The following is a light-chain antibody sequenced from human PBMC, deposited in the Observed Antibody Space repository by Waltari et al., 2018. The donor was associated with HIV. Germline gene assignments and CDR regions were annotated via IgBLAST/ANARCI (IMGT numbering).Light chain of an antibody. V-gene: IGLV2-14*01. J-gene: IGLJ1*01. CDR2: EVR. CDR1: SSDVGGYNY. Sequence: QSALTQPASVSGSPGQSITISCTGTSSDVGGYNYVSWYQQHPGTVPKLIIYEVRNRPAVVSNRFSASKSGNTASLTISGLQAEDEADYYCISYTSSSTPYVFGTGTKVTVL. CDR3: ISYTSSSTPYV.